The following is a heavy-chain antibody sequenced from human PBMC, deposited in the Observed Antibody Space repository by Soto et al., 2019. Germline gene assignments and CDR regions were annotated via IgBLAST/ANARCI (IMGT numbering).Heavy chain of an antibody. CDR2: ISAHNGNT. V-gene: IGHV1-18*01. D-gene: IGHD1-1*01. CDR1: GYGFTTYG. CDR3: ARGRYGDY. J-gene: IGHJ4*02. Sequence: QVHLVQSGAEVKKPGASVKVSCKGSGYGFTTYGITWVRQAPGQGLEWMAWISAHNGNTNYAQKLQGRVTVTRDTSTSTAYMELRSLRSDDTAVYYCARGRYGDYGGQGALVTVCS.